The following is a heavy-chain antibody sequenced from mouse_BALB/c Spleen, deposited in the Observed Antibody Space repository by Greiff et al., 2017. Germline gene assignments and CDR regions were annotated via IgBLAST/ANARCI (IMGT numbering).Heavy chain of an antibody. D-gene: IGHD2-10*02. Sequence: EVQRVESGGGLVKPGGSLKLSCAASGFTFSDYYMYWVRQTPEKRLEWVATISDGGSYTYYPDSVTGRFTISRDNAKNNLYLQMSSLKSEDTAMYYCARSRGYAYYYAMDYWGQGTSVTVSS. CDR2: ISDGGSYT. CDR3: ARSRGYAYYYAMDY. V-gene: IGHV5-4*02. CDR1: GFTFSDYY. J-gene: IGHJ4*01.